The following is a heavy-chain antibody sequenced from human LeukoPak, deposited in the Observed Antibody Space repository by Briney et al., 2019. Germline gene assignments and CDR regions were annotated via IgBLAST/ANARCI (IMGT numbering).Heavy chain of an antibody. J-gene: IGHJ4*02. CDR3: ARGKSGYSP. V-gene: IGHV1-2*02. CDR1: GYTFTENY. Sequence: ASVKVSCKVSGYTFTENYIHWVRQAPGRGLEWMGLINPYTGAANYTQNFQGRVTLTRDTSSSTAYMHLSSLRSDDTAVYYCARGKSGYSPWGQGTPVTVSS. D-gene: IGHD3-22*01. CDR2: INPYTGAA.